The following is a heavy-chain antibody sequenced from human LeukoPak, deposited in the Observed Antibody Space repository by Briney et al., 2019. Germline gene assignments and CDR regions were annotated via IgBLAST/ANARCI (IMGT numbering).Heavy chain of an antibody. V-gene: IGHV4-38-2*02. J-gene: IGHJ4*02. CDR1: GYSISSDCY. Sequence: SETLSLTCTVSGYSISSDCYWCWIRQPPGERLEWIGNIYHTGGIDYSTSLKSRVTMSFDTSKNQFSLKVTSVTAADTAVYFCARSLSFAGEFDYWGQGIMVSVS. CDR2: IYHTGGI. D-gene: IGHD1-1*01. CDR3: ARSLSFAGEFDY.